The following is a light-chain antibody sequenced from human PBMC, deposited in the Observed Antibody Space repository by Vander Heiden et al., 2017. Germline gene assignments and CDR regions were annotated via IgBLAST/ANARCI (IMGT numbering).Light chain of an antibody. V-gene: IGKV1-8*01. J-gene: IGKJ1*01. CDR3: QQDDSYPWT. Sequence: AIRMTQSPSSLSASTGDRVTTTCRASQAISSYLAWYQQKPGKAPKLLIYAASTLQSGVPSRFSGSGSGTDFTLTIGCLQSEDFATYYCQQDDSYPWTFGQGTKVEIK. CDR1: QAISSY. CDR2: AAS.